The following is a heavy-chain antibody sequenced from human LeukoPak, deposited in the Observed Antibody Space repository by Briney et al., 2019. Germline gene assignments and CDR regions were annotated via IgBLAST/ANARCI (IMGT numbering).Heavy chain of an antibody. D-gene: IGHD6-6*01. V-gene: IGHV3-21*03. CDR2: IASSSTYK. J-gene: IGHJ4*02. CDR3: ATDHYSSSSVCFDY. Sequence: GGSLRLSCAASGFTFSTYNMNWVRQAPGKGLEWVSSIASSSTYKSYPDSVKARFTISRDNAKKSLYLQMNSLRVEDTAVYYCATDHYSSSSVCFDYWGQGTLVTVSS. CDR1: GFTFSTYN.